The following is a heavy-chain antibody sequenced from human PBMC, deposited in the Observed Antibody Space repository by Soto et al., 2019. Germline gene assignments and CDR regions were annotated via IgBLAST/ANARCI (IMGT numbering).Heavy chain of an antibody. D-gene: IGHD6-13*01. J-gene: IGHJ4*02. CDR1: GFAFDAYW. CDR3: TRGPRPSSAGTGAY. V-gene: IGHV3-74*01. Sequence: EVHLVESGGGLVQPGGSLRLSCVASGFAFDAYWMHWVRQVPGEGPVWVSRIDYDGTTTTYADSVKGRFTISRDNAKNTLYLQMNSLRAEDTGVYYCTRGPRPSSAGTGAYRGQGTLVTFSS. CDR2: IDYDGTTT.